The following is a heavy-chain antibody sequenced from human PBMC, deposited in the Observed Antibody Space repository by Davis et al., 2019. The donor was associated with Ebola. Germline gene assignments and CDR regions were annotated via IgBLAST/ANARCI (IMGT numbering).Heavy chain of an antibody. J-gene: IGHJ5*02. CDR1: GGSISSYC. CDR2: INHSGST. D-gene: IGHD3-16*01. Sequence: SETPSLTCTVSGGSISSYCWSWIRQPPGKGLEWIGEINHSGSTNYNPSLKSRVTISVDTSKNQFSLKLSSVTAADTAVYYCAAYLGWFDPWGQGTLVTVSS. V-gene: IGHV4-34*01. CDR3: AAYLGWFDP.